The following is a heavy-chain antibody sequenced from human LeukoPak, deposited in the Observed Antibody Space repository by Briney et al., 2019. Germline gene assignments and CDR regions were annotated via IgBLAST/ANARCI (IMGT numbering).Heavy chain of an antibody. Sequence: GGSLRLSCAASGFTFSSCSMNWVRQAPGKGLEWVSYISSSSSTIYYADSVKGRFTISRDNIKNSLYLQMNSPRAEDTAVYYCASEEQLYYFDYWGQGTLVTVSS. V-gene: IGHV3-48*01. D-gene: IGHD6-13*01. J-gene: IGHJ4*02. CDR3: ASEEQLYYFDY. CDR1: GFTFSSCS. CDR2: ISSSSSTI.